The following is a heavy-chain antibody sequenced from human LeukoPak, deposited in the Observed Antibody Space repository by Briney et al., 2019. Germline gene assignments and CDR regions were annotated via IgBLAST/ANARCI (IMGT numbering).Heavy chain of an antibody. D-gene: IGHD3-22*01. CDR2: IIPIFGTA. Sequence: SVKVSCKASGGTFISYAISWVRQAPGQGLEWMGGIIPIFGTANYAQKFQGRVTITADESTSTAYMELSSLRSEDTAVYYCARDRDSYDSSGYMGDWGQGTLVTVSS. CDR1: GGTFISYA. V-gene: IGHV1-69*13. CDR3: ARDRDSYDSSGYMGD. J-gene: IGHJ4*02.